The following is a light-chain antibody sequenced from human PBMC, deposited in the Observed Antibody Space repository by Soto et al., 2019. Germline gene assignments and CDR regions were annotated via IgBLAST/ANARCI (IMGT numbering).Light chain of an antibody. V-gene: IGKV4-1*01. CDR2: WAS. J-gene: IGKJ4*01. CDR1: NICLCPSNNNNY. Sequence: MVSTSPHALPVSLGERAAMTCKSSNICLCPSNNNNYLAWYQQKPGQPPKLLLSWASARESGVPERFSGSGSGTLFTLSISSLQAEDVAVYYCQQYYTLPLTFGGGTKVDIK. CDR3: QQYYTLPLT.